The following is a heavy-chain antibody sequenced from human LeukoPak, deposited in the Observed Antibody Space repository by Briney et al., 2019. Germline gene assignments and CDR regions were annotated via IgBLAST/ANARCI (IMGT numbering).Heavy chain of an antibody. CDR2: INTNTGNP. CDR1: GYTFTSYP. Sequence: ASVKVSCKASGYTFTSYPMNWVRQAPGQGLEWMGWINTNTGNPTYAQGFTGRFVFSLDTSVSTAYLQISSLKAEDTAVYYCAVPRMAAAGPAFDCWGQGTLVTVSS. D-gene: IGHD6-13*01. J-gene: IGHJ4*02. CDR3: AVPRMAAAGPAFDC. V-gene: IGHV7-4-1*02.